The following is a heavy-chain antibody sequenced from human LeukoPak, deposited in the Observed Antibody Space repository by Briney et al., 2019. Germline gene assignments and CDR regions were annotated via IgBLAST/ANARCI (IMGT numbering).Heavy chain of an antibody. V-gene: IGHV4-34*01. Sequence: SETLSLTCGVYGGSFSGYYWSWIRQPPGKGLEWIGEINHRGSTNYNPPLKSRLTISKDKFKNQFSLKLTSVTVADTAVYFCARVKAVAGTLPHLLDYWGQGTLVTVSS. CDR3: ARVKAVAGTLPHLLDY. D-gene: IGHD6-19*01. CDR1: GGSFSGYY. CDR2: INHRGST. J-gene: IGHJ4*01.